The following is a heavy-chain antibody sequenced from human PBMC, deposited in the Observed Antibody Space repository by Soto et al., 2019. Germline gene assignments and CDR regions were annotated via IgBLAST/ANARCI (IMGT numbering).Heavy chain of an antibody. Sequence: QVQLQESGPGLVKPSQTLSLTCTVSGGSISSGGYYWSWIRQHPRKGLEWIAYIYYRGSTHYNPSLKSRVAISVDTSKNQFSLKLSSVTAADTAVYYCAREFGESFLDVWGQGTTVTVSS. J-gene: IGHJ6*02. CDR2: IYYRGST. D-gene: IGHD3-10*01. V-gene: IGHV4-31*03. CDR3: AREFGESFLDV. CDR1: GGSISSGGYY.